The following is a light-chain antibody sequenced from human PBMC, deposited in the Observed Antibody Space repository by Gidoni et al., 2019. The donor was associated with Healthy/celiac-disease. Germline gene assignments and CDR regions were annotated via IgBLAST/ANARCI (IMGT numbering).Light chain of an antibody. V-gene: IGLV3-1*01. Sequence: SSELTQPPSVSVSPGQTASITCAGDKLGDKYACWYQQKPGQSPVLVIYPDSKRPSGIPERFSGSNSGNTATLTISGTQAMDEADYYCQAWDSSTARVVFGGGTKLTVL. CDR2: PDS. CDR1: KLGDKY. CDR3: QAWDSSTARVV. J-gene: IGLJ2*01.